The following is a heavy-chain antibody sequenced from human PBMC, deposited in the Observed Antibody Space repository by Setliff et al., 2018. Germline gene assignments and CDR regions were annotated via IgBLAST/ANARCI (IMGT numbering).Heavy chain of an antibody. CDR3: ARERARDSSGYYSDY. D-gene: IGHD3-22*01. CDR2: MNPNSGNT. Sequence: ASVKVSCKASGYTFTSYDINWVRQATGQGLEWMGWMNPNSGNTGYAQKFQGRVTITADESTSTAYMELSSLRSEDTAVYYCARERARDSSGYYSDYWGQGTLVTVSS. J-gene: IGHJ4*02. V-gene: IGHV1-8*03. CDR1: GYTFTSYD.